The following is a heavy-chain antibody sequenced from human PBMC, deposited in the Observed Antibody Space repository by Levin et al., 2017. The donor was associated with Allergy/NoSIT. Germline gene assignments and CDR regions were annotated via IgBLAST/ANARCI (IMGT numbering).Heavy chain of an antibody. D-gene: IGHD2-15*01. CDR1: GFTFSSYA. J-gene: IGHJ4*02. CDR2: ISGSGGST. CDR3: AKGPDIVVVVAATPHY. Sequence: PGGSLRLSCAASGFTFSSYAMSWVRQAPGKGLEWVSAISGSGGSTYYADSVKGRFTISRDNSKNTLYLQMNSLRAEDTAVYYCAKGPDIVVVVAATPHYWGQGTLVTVSS. V-gene: IGHV3-23*01.